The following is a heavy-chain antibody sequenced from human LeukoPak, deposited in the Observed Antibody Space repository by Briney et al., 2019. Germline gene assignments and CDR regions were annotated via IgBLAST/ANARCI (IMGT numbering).Heavy chain of an antibody. V-gene: IGHV3-30-3*01. CDR2: ISYDGSNK. D-gene: IGHD6-13*01. CDR3: ARERVGSSWYYLDY. J-gene: IGHJ4*02. Sequence: QPGGSLRLSCAASGFTFSSYAMHWVRQAPGKGLEWVAVISYDGSNKYYADSVKGRFTISRDNSKNTLYLQMNSLRAEDTAVYYCARERVGSSWYYLDYWGQGTLGTGSS. CDR1: GFTFSSYA.